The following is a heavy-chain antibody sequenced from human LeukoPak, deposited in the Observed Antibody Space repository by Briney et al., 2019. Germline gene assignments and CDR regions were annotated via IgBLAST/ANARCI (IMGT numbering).Heavy chain of an antibody. CDR2: INYSGNT. CDR3: ARLNVLNNSVLHHFDR. D-gene: IGHD1/OR15-1a*01. V-gene: IGHV4-59*08. Sequence: SETLSLTCTVSGGSISDYYWSWIRQPPGKGLEWIAYINYSGNTDYNPSLKSRVTISVDTSKNHFSLKLNSVSAADTAVYYCARLNVLNNSVLHHFDRWGQGTLVTVSS. J-gene: IGHJ4*02. CDR1: GGSISDYY.